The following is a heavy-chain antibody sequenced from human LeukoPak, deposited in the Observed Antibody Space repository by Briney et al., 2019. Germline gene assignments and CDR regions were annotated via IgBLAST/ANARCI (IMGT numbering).Heavy chain of an antibody. CDR3: AKDVVGTPFDI. Sequence: PGGSLRLSCAASGFTFSSYGMQWVRQAPGKGMEGGAFIRYDGSNKYYADSVKGRFTISRDNSKNSLYLQMNSLRAEDTAVYYCAKDVVGTPFDIWGQGTMVTVSS. D-gene: IGHD2-21*01. J-gene: IGHJ3*02. CDR1: GFTFSSYG. V-gene: IGHV3-30*02. CDR2: IRYDGSNK.